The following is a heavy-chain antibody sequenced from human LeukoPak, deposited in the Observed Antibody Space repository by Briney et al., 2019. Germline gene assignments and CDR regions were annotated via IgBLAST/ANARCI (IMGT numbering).Heavy chain of an antibody. J-gene: IGHJ4*02. CDR1: GFTFSSYA. CDR2: ISNDGSVT. CDR3: AKKSPGRAPFDD. Sequence: QPGGSLRLSCAASGFTFSSYAMSWARQAPGKGLQWVSGISNDGSVTDYADSVKGRFIVSRDNSKNTLYLQMNSLKAEDTAIYYCAKKSPGRAPFDDWGQGTLVTVSS. D-gene: IGHD3-10*01. V-gene: IGHV3-23*01.